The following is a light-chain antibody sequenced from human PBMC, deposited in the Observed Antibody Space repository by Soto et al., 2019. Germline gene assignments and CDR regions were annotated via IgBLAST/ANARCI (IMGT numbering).Light chain of an antibody. CDR3: QQRSNWRGT. Sequence: EIVLTQSPVTLSLSPGERATLSCRASQSISKYLAWYQQKSGQAPRLLIYDASTRASGIPARFTGSGSGTDFTLTISSLEPEDFAVYYCQQRSNWRGTFGGGTKVEIK. J-gene: IGKJ4*01. CDR2: DAS. V-gene: IGKV3-11*01. CDR1: QSISKY.